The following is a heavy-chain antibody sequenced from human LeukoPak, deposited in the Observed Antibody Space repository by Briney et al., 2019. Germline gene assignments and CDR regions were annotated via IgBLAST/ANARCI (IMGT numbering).Heavy chain of an antibody. D-gene: IGHD3-22*01. CDR3: TTSRVLSGYSYS. CDR2: IKSKTDGGTT. J-gene: IGHJ4*02. V-gene: IGHV3-15*01. CDR1: GFTFSNAW. Sequence: GGSLGLSCTASGFTFSNAWMSWVRQAPGKGLEWVGRIKSKTDGGTTDYAAPVKGRFTISRDDSKNTLYLQMNSLKTEDTAVYYCTTSRVLSGYSYSWGQGTLVTVSS.